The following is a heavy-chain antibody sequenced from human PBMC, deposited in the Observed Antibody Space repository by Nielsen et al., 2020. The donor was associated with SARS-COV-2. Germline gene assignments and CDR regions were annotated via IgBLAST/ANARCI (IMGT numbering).Heavy chain of an antibody. V-gene: IGHV3-23*01. D-gene: IGHD1-26*01. CDR2: ISGNGDTT. Sequence: GESLKTSCAASKFNFNSYAMSWVRQAPGKGLEWVSAISGNGDTTYYADSVKGRFIISRDNSKNTLYLEMNSLRADDTAVYYCANGPGSWDYWGQGTLVTVSS. CDR1: KFNFNSYA. CDR3: ANGPGSWDY. J-gene: IGHJ4*02.